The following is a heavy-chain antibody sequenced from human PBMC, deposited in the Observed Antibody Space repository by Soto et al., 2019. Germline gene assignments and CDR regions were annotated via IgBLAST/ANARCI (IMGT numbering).Heavy chain of an antibody. CDR1: GFTFSSYG. J-gene: IGHJ6*02. Sequence: PGGSLILSCAASGFTFSSYGMHWVRQAPGKGLEWVAVISYDGSNKYYADSVKGRFTISRDNSKNTLYLQMNSLRAEDTAVYYCAKDSGWTVYYYYGMDVWGQGTTATVSS. CDR2: ISYDGSNK. D-gene: IGHD3-9*01. CDR3: AKDSGWTVYYYYGMDV. V-gene: IGHV3-30*18.